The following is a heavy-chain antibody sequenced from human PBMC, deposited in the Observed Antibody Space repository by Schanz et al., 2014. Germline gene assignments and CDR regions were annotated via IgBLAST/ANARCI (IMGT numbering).Heavy chain of an antibody. J-gene: IGHJ3*02. Sequence: QVQLVQSEAEVKKPGSSVTVSCKASGGTFSSYTISWVRQAPGQGLEWMGRIIPILGIANYAQNFQGRVTITADKSTSTAYMELTSLRSEDTAVYYCARGGGPEDVFDIWGQGTILTVSS. D-gene: IGHD2-15*01. CDR1: GGTFSSYT. V-gene: IGHV1-69*02. CDR3: ARGGGPEDVFDI. CDR2: IIPILGIA.